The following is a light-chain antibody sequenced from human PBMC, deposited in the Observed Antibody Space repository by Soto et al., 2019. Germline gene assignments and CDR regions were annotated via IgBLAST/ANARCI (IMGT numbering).Light chain of an antibody. CDR2: DGS. V-gene: IGKV3-11*01. CDR1: QSISSY. Sequence: EIVLTQSPATLSLSPGERATLSCRASQSISSYLAWYQQKPGQAPRLLIYDGSNRATSIPARFSGSGSETDFTLTISSLEPEDFASYYCQQRRSWPLTFGGGTKVEIK. J-gene: IGKJ4*01. CDR3: QQRRSWPLT.